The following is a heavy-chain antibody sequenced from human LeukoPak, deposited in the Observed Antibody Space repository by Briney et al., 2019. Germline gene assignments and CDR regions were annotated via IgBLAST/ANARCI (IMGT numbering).Heavy chain of an antibody. Sequence: NPGGSLRLSCAASGFTFSSYGMHWVRQAPGKGLEWVAFIRYDGSDKYNADSVKGRFTISRDNSKNTLYLQMNSLRAEDTAVYYCAKDEGGITMIEPNYYFDYWGQGTLVTVSS. V-gene: IGHV3-30*02. D-gene: IGHD3-22*01. CDR1: GFTFSSYG. CDR2: IRYDGSDK. CDR3: AKDEGGITMIEPNYYFDY. J-gene: IGHJ4*02.